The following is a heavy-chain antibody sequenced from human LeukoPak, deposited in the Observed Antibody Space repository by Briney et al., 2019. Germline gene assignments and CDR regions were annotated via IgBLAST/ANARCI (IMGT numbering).Heavy chain of an antibody. Sequence: ETLSLTCAVYGGSFSGYYWSWIRQPPGKGLEWIGELNHSGSTNYNPSLKRRVTISVDTSKNQFSLKLSSVTAADTAVYYCARHRPAYYYDSSGYYYSRGSDYFDYWGQGTLVTVSS. CDR1: GGSFSGYY. CDR2: LNHSGST. D-gene: IGHD3-22*01. CDR3: ARHRPAYYYDSSGYYYSRGSDYFDY. J-gene: IGHJ4*02. V-gene: IGHV4-34*01.